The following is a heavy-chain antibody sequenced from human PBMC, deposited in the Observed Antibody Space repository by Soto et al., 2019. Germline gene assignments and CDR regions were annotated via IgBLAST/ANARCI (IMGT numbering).Heavy chain of an antibody. V-gene: IGHV1-18*01. CDR1: GYTFTSYG. CDR3: ARDTSVDGGFDY. CDR2: ISAYNGNA. J-gene: IGHJ4*02. Sequence: ASVKVSCKASGYTFTSYGISWVRQAPGQGLEWMGWISAYNGNANYAQKLQGRVTTTTDTSTSTAYMELRSLRSDDTAVYYCARDTSVDGGFDYWGQGTLVTVSS. D-gene: IGHD3-16*01.